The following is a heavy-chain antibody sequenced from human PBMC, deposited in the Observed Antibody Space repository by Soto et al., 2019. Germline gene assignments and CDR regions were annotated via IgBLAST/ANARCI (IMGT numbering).Heavy chain of an antibody. CDR1: GFTFSRQA. CDR3: ATGFLGLCTGGNCPLDY. V-gene: IGHV3-33*01. CDR2: IWYHGVDK. J-gene: IGHJ4*02. Sequence: XGSLRLSCAAAGFTFSRQAMHWVRQAPGRGLEWVAVIWYHGVDKYYADSVKGRFTISRDNSKNTVYLQMNSLRGEDTAVYYCATGFLGLCTGGNCPLDYWGQGSLVTVSS. D-gene: IGHD2-15*01.